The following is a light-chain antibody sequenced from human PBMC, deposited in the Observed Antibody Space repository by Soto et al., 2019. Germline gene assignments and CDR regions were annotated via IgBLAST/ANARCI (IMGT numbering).Light chain of an antibody. CDR3: AAWDASLDGYV. Sequence: QSVLTQPPSASGTPGQRVTISCSTSSSNLGDNTVNWYQQVPGTAPKLLIYSYDQRPPGVPDRFSGSKSGTSASLAISGLESEDEDDYYCAAWDASLDGYVFGTGTQLTVL. CDR2: SYD. V-gene: IGLV1-44*01. CDR1: SSNLGDNT. J-gene: IGLJ1*01.